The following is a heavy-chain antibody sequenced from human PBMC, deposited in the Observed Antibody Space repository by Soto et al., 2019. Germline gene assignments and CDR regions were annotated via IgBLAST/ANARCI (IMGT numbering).Heavy chain of an antibody. CDR1: GFTFSSYS. J-gene: IGHJ4*02. Sequence: PGESLKISCAASGFTFSSYSMNWVRQAPGKGLEWVSYISSSSSTIYYADSVKGRFTISRDNAKNSLYLQMNSLKNEDTAVYYCTTDANYYGSGSYYYYFEYWGQGTLVTVSS. D-gene: IGHD3-10*01. CDR3: TTDANYYGSGSYYYYFEY. CDR2: ISSSSSTI. V-gene: IGHV3-48*02.